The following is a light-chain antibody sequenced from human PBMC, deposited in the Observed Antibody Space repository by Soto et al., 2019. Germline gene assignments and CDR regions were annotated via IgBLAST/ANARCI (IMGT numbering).Light chain of an antibody. Sequence: QSALTQPPSASGSPGQSVTISCTGTSFDVGAYNYVSWYQQHPGKAPKLVISEVTKRPSGVPDRFSGSKSGNTASLTVSGLQAEDEADYYCNSYAGSHNVVFGGGTKLTVL. CDR3: NSYAGSHNVV. CDR2: EVT. CDR1: SFDVGAYNY. J-gene: IGLJ2*01. V-gene: IGLV2-8*01.